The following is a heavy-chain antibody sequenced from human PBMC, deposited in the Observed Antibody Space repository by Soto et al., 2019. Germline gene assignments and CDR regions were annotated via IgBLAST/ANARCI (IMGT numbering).Heavy chain of an antibody. Sequence: QVQLVQSGADVKKPGASVKVSCTASGYTFSDYGVSWVRHAPGQGLEWMGWISSKNGNTNFAQKFRGRVTMTTDPYTSTVYRELRSLRPDDTAVYYCAREHHETPPDYWGQGTLVTVAS. CDR3: AREHHETPPDY. V-gene: IGHV1-18*01. J-gene: IGHJ4*02. CDR1: GYTFSDYG. CDR2: ISSKNGNT.